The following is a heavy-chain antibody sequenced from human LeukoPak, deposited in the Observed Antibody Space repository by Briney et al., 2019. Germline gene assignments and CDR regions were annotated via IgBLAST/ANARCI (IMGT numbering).Heavy chain of an antibody. Sequence: GGSLRLSCAASGFTFSSYAMGWVRQAPARGPEWVSSLRGNDETFYADSVKGRFTLSRDDSRNTVYLQLNNLRVEDTAIYYCARASWVSDPDAVRWGQGTQVTVSS. V-gene: IGHV3-23*01. D-gene: IGHD3-10*01. CDR2: LRGNDET. CDR3: ARASWVSDPDAVR. J-gene: IGHJ4*02. CDR1: GFTFSSYA.